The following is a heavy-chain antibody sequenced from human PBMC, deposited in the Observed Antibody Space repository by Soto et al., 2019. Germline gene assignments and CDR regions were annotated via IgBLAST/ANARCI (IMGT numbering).Heavy chain of an antibody. J-gene: IGHJ5*02. CDR2: IYWDDDK. CDR1: GFSLSTSGVG. Sequence: QITLKESGPTLVKPTQTLTLTCTFSGFSLSTSGVGVGWIRQPPGKALEWLALIYWDDDKRYSPSLKSRLTTTKTPTKTRVVLKMTNMDLENTAKYSCAHSYYVYVGGIYRQQASNGFAPGGQGTLVTVSS. V-gene: IGHV2-5*02. D-gene: IGHD3-16*02. CDR3: AHSYYVYVGGIYRQQASNGFAP.